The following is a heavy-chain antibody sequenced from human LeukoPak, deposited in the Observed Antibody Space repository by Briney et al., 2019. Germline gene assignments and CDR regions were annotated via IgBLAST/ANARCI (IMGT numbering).Heavy chain of an antibody. CDR3: AKGLGYGGNSGIDY. V-gene: IGHV3-23*01. CDR2: ISGSGGST. J-gene: IGHJ4*02. D-gene: IGHD4-23*01. Sequence: PGGSLRLSCAASGFTFSSYAMSWVRQAPGKGLEWVSGISGSGGSTYYADSVQGRFTISRDNSKNTVYLQMNSLRADDTAVYYCAKGLGYGGNSGIDYWGQGTLVTVSS. CDR1: GFTFSSYA.